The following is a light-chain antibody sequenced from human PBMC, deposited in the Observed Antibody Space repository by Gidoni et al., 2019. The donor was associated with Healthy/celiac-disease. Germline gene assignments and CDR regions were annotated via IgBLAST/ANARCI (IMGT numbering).Light chain of an antibody. CDR2: AAS. V-gene: IGKV1-39*01. Sequence: DIQMTQPPSSLSASVGDRVTITCRASQNISSYLNWYQQKPGKAPKLLIYAASSLQSGVPSRFSGSGSGTDFTLTISSLQPEDFATYYCQQSYSTPFTFGPGTKVDIK. CDR3: QQSYSTPFT. CDR1: QNISSY. J-gene: IGKJ3*01.